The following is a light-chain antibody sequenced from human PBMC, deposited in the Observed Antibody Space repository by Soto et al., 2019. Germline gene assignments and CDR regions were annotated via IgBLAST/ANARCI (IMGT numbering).Light chain of an antibody. J-gene: IGKJ1*01. Sequence: CVYPGGRRILSSRASQSVSNNYLAWYQQKPGQAPRLLIYGASNRATGIPDRFSGSGSCTKFTLAYDRRQRSRHAGYTGLPIYSSRRFGEGTKVDIK. V-gene: IGKV3-20*01. CDR2: GAS. CDR3: LPIYSSRR. CDR1: QSVSNNY.